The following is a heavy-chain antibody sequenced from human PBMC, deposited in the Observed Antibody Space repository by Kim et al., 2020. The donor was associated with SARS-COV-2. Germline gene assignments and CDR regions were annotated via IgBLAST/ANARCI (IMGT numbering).Heavy chain of an antibody. CDR3: ARGAGYDILTGYPQYYYMDV. CDR1: GFTFSSYA. J-gene: IGHJ6*03. V-gene: IGHV3-64*01. CDR2: ISSNGGST. Sequence: GGSLRLSCAASGFTFSSYAMHWVCQAPGKGLEYVSAISSNGGSTYYANSVKGRFTISRDNSKNTLYLQMGSLRAEDMAVYYCARGAGYDILTGYPQYYYMDVWGKGTTVSVSS. D-gene: IGHD3-9*01.